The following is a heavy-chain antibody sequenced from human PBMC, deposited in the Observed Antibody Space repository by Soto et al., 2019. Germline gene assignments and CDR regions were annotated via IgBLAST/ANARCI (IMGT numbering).Heavy chain of an antibody. CDR1: GYTFTTYA. CDR2: INAGNGNT. CDR3: AKLPWADYGGIFDP. V-gene: IGHV1-3*01. D-gene: IGHD4-17*01. J-gene: IGHJ5*02. Sequence: ASVKVSCKASGYTFTTYAMHWVRQAPGQRFEWMGWINAGNGNTKYSQKFQGRVTITTDTSASTAYMELSSLRSEDTAVYYCAKLPWADYGGIFDPWGQGTLVTVSS.